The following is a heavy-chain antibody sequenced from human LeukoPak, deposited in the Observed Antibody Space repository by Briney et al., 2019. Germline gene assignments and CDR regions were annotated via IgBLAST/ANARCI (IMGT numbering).Heavy chain of an antibody. J-gene: IGHJ4*02. D-gene: IGHD2-2*01. CDR1: GGSFSGYY. CDR2: INHSGST. CDR3: ARYGGNVVVPAVLAY. Sequence: SETLSITCAVYGGSFSGYYWSCIRQPPGKGLEWIGEINHSGSTNYNPSLKSRVTISVDTSKNQFSLKLSSVTAADTAVYYCARYGGNVVVPAVLAYWGQGTLVTLSS. V-gene: IGHV4-34*01.